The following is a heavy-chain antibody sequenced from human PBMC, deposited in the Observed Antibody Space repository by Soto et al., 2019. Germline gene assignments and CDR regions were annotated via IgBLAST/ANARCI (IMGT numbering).Heavy chain of an antibody. CDR3: AKVVVQVTQSRYYFYGMDV. CDR2: SSWEGGRI. D-gene: IGHD2-15*01. Sequence: GGSLRLSCAASGFNFADYAMLWVRQALGKGLEWVSGSSWEGGRIGYADSVKGRVTISRDNAKKSLFLQMNSLRPEDTALYYCAKVVVQVTQSRYYFYGMDVWGQGTPVTVSS. CDR1: GFNFADYA. V-gene: IGHV3-9*01. J-gene: IGHJ6*02.